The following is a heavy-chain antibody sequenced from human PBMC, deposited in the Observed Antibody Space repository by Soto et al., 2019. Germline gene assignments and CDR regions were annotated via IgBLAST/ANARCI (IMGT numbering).Heavy chain of an antibody. V-gene: IGHV1-18*01. CDR2: ISAYNGNT. CDR3: ARELLDYYGSESYHLDAFDI. J-gene: IGHJ3*02. D-gene: IGHD3-10*01. Sequence: QVQLVQSGAEVKKPGASVKVSCKASGYTFTSYGISWVRQAPGQGLEWMGWISAYNGNTNYAQKLQGRVTMTTDTTTSTAYMELRSRSSDDTAVYYCARELLDYYGSESYHLDAFDIWGQGTMVTVSS. CDR1: GYTFTSYG.